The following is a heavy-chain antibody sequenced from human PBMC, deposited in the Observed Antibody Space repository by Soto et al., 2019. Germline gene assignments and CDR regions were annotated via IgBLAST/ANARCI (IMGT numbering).Heavy chain of an antibody. Sequence: SETLSLTCTVSGGSISSSSYYWGWIRQPPGKGLEWIGTIYYSGSTYYNPSLKSRVTISVDTSKKQFSLKLSSVTAADTAVYYCARWYNYDILTGYYRGGPFDPWGQGTLVTVSS. CDR1: GGSISSSSYY. D-gene: IGHD3-9*01. CDR2: IYYSGST. J-gene: IGHJ5*02. V-gene: IGHV4-39*01. CDR3: ARWYNYDILTGYYRGGPFDP.